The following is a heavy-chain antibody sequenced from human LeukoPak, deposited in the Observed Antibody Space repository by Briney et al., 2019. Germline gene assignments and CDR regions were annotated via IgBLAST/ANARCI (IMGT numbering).Heavy chain of an antibody. Sequence: PGGSLRLSCSASGFTFSTYSMVWVRQAPGKGLLWVSHIESDGSRTGYADPVKGRFTMSRDNAKNTLYLQMNSLRAEDTAVYFCARAAYSSSPDYWGQGTLVTVSS. CDR3: ARAAYSSSPDY. CDR2: IESDGSRT. CDR1: GFTFSTYS. D-gene: IGHD6-6*01. J-gene: IGHJ4*02. V-gene: IGHV3-74*01.